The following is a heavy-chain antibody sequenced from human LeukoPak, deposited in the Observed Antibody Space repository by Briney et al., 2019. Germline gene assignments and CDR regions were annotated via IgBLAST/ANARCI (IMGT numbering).Heavy chain of an antibody. Sequence: PSQTLSLTCTVSGGSISSGSYYWSWIRQPAGKGLEWIGRIYTSGSTNYNPSLKSRVTISVDTSKNQFSLKLSSVTAADTAVYYCARETDVRLAVAGTPDYYYYMDVWGKGTTVTVSS. V-gene: IGHV4-61*02. J-gene: IGHJ6*03. CDR2: IYTSGST. CDR1: GGSISSGSYY. CDR3: ARETDVRLAVAGTPDYYYYMDV. D-gene: IGHD6-19*01.